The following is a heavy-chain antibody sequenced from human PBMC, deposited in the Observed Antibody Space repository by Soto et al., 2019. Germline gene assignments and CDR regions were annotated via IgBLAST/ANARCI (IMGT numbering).Heavy chain of an antibody. CDR2: INPNSGGT. CDR1: GYTFTGYY. V-gene: IGHV1-2*02. CDR3: ASGYCSSTSCYYGQGGPYGMDV. J-gene: IGHJ6*02. D-gene: IGHD2-2*01. Sequence: ASVKVSCKASGYTFTGYYMHWVRQAPGQGLEWMGWINPNSGGTNYAQKFQGRVTMTRDTSISTAYMELSRLRSDDTAVYYCASGYCSSTSCYYGQGGPYGMDVWGQGPTVTVSS.